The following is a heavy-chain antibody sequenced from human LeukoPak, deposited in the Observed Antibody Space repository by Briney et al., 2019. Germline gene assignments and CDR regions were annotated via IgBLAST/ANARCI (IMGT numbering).Heavy chain of an antibody. V-gene: IGHV3-23*01. Sequence: GGSLRLSCAASGFTLSSYAMSWVRQAPGKGLEWVSTNSGNGGSTYYADSVRGRFTIPRDNSKNTLCLQMIRLRAEDRAVYYCAKGYYDSSGFSAARLNWFDPWGQGTLVTVSS. CDR3: AKGYYDSSGFSAARLNWFDP. D-gene: IGHD3-22*01. J-gene: IGHJ5*02. CDR2: NSGNGGST. CDR1: GFTLSSYA.